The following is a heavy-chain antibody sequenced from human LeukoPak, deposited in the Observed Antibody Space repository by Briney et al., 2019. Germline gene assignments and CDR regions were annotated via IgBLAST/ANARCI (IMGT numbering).Heavy chain of an antibody. Sequence: GGSLRLSCAASGFTFSSYDMSWVRQTPGKGLEWVSAISGSGGTTYYPDSGKGRFTVSRDNSKNTLYLQMNSLRAEDTAVYYCAKRLPCYYDYWGQGTLVTVSS. J-gene: IGHJ4*02. D-gene: IGHD5-18*01. CDR2: ISGSGGTT. CDR1: GFTFSSYD. CDR3: AKRLPCYYDY. V-gene: IGHV3-23*01.